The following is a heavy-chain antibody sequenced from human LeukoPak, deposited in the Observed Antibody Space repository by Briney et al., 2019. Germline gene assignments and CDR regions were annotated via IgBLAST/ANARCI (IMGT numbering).Heavy chain of an antibody. V-gene: IGHV3-30*18. CDR1: GFTFSSYG. J-gene: IGHJ5*02. Sequence: GGSLRLSCAASGFTFSSYGMHWVRQAPGKGLEWVAVISYDGSNKYYADSVKGRFTISRDNSKNTLYLQMNSLRAEDTAVYYCAKDSMRYCSSTSCLGQLDPWGQGTLVTVSS. D-gene: IGHD2-2*01. CDR3: AKDSMRYCSSTSCLGQLDP. CDR2: ISYDGSNK.